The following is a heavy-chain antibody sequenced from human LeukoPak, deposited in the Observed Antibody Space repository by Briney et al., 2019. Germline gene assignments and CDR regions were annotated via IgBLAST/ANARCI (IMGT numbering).Heavy chain of an antibody. CDR1: GGSISSYY. D-gene: IGHD1-26*01. J-gene: IGHJ4*02. V-gene: IGHV4-4*07. CDR2: IYISGST. CDR3: ARGLDDSGYFDY. Sequence: PSETLSLTCTVSGGSISSYYWSWIRQPAGKGLEWIGRIYISGSTNYNPSLKSRVTISVDTSKNQFSLKLSSVTAADTAVYYCARGLDDSGYFDYWGQGTLVTVSS.